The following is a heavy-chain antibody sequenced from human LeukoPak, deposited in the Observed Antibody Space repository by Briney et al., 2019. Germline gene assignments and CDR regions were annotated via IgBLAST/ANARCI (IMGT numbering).Heavy chain of an antibody. J-gene: IGHJ5*02. V-gene: IGHV1-2*02. D-gene: IGHD1-7*01. CDR1: GYTFSDYY. CDR3: ARAGVTGTTSAGVGLWFDP. Sequence: ASVKVSCKTSGYTFSDYYIHWIRQAPGQGLEWVGWINPNSGDTDYAQKFQGRVTVTRDTSISTAYMELGRLRSDDTAVYYCARAGVTGTTSAGVGLWFDPWGQGTLVTVSS. CDR2: INPNSGDT.